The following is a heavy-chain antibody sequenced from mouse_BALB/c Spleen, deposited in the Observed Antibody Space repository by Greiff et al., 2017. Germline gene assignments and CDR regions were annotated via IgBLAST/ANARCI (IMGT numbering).Heavy chain of an antibody. CDR2: IWAGGST. CDR3: ARGSNYYGSSMMAMDY. Sequence: VQGVESGPGLVAPSQSLSITCTVSGFSLTSYGVHWVRQPPGKGLEWLGVIWAGGSTNYNSALMSRLSISKDNSKSQVFLKMNSLQTDDTAMYYCARGSNYYGSSMMAMDYWGQGTSVTVSS. J-gene: IGHJ4*01. D-gene: IGHD1-1*01. CDR1: GFSLTSYG. V-gene: IGHV2-9*02.